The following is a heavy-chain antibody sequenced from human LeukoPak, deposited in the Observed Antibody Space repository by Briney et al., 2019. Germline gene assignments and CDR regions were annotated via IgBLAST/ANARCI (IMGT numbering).Heavy chain of an antibody. Sequence: SETLSLTCTVSGGSVSSGSYYWSWIRQPPGKGLEWIGYIYYSGSTNYNPSLKSRVTISVDTSKNQFSLKLSSVTAADTAVYYCARAARERDTLGFDYWGQGTLVTVSS. V-gene: IGHV4-61*01. J-gene: IGHJ4*02. CDR3: ARAARERDTLGFDY. CDR1: GGSVSSGSYY. D-gene: IGHD5-18*01. CDR2: IYYSGST.